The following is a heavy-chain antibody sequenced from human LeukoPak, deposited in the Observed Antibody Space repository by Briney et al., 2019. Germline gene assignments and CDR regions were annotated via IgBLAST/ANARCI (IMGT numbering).Heavy chain of an antibody. J-gene: IGHJ5*02. V-gene: IGHV3-23*01. CDR3: AREESETYYYDSSGYSRA. D-gene: IGHD3-22*01. Sequence: GGSLRLSCAASGFTFRNYTMTWVRQAPGKGLEWVSAISGSGGSTYYADSVKGRFTISRDNSKNTLYLQMNSLRAEDTAVYYCAREESETYYYDSSGYSRAWGQGTLVTVSS. CDR2: ISGSGGST. CDR1: GFTFRNYT.